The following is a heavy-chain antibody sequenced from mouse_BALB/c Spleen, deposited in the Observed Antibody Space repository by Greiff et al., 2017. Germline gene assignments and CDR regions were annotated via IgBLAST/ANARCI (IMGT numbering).Heavy chain of an antibody. CDR2: IAPGSGST. CDR3: ARCGNLYYFDY. J-gene: IGHJ2*01. Sequence: DLVKPGASVKLSCKDSGYTFTSYWINWIKQRPGQGLEWIGRIAPGSGSTYYNEMFKGKATLTVDTSSSTAYIQLSSLSSEDSAVYFCARCGNLYYFDYWGQGTTRTVSS. CDR1: GYTFTSYW. D-gene: IGHD2-1*01. V-gene: IGHV1S41*01.